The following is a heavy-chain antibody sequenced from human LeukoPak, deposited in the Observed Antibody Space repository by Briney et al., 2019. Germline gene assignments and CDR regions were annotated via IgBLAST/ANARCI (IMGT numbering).Heavy chain of an antibody. CDR1: GGSFSGYY. J-gene: IGHJ4*02. CDR3: ARGHGDFGY. D-gene: IGHD4-17*01. V-gene: IGHV4-34*01. Sequence: PSETLSLTCAVYGGSFSGYYWSWIRQPPGKGLEWIGEINHSGSTNYNPSLKSRVTISVGTSKNQFSLKLSSVTAADTAVYYCARGHGDFGYWGQGTLVTVSS. CDR2: INHSGST.